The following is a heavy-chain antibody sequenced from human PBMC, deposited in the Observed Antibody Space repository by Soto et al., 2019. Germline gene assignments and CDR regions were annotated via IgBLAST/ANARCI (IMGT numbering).Heavy chain of an antibody. CDR3: AKDKDVYDFWSGYSVREYYFDY. D-gene: IGHD3-3*01. V-gene: IGHV3-23*01. CDR2: ISGSGGST. J-gene: IGHJ4*02. Sequence: GGSLRLSCAASGFTFSSYAMSWVRQAPGKGLEWVSAISGSGGSTYYADTVKGRFPISRDNSKNTLYLQMNSLRAEDTAVYYCAKDKDVYDFWSGYSVREYYFDYGCQGTLVTVSS. CDR1: GFTFSSYA.